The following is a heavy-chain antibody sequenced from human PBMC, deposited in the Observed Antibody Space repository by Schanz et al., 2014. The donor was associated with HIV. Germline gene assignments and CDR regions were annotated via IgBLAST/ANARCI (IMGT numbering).Heavy chain of an antibody. CDR2: ISTSNGNT. CDR1: GYIFTSNG. CDR3: ARARAKIEGRPVGNWFDP. V-gene: IGHV1-18*01. Sequence: QVQLVQSGAEVKKPGASVRVSCKTSGYIFTSNGISWVRQAPGQGLEWMGWISTSNGNTNYAQKFQGRVTMTTDTSTSTAYMELRGLTSEDTAVYFCARARAKIEGRPVGNWFDPWGQGTLVTVSS. D-gene: IGHD6-6*01. J-gene: IGHJ5*02.